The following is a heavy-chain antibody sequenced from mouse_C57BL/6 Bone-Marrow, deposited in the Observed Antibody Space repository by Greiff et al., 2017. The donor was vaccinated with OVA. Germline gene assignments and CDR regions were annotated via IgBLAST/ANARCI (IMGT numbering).Heavy chain of an antibody. V-gene: IGHV1-18*01. CDR2: INPNNGGT. J-gene: IGHJ3*01. D-gene: IGHD1-1*01. Sequence: VQLQQSGPELVKPGASVKIPCKASGYTFTYYNLDWVKQSHGKSLEWIGDINPNNGGTIYNQKFKGKATLTVDKSSSTAYMELRILTSEDTAVYYCARDYGSSYSWFAYWGQGTLVTVSA. CDR3: ARDYGSSYSWFAY. CDR1: GYTFTYYN.